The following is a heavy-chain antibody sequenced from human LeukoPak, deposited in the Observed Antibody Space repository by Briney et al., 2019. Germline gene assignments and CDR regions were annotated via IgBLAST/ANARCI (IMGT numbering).Heavy chain of an antibody. V-gene: IGHV1-24*01. CDR1: GYTPTELS. D-gene: IGHD3-22*01. J-gene: IGHJ4*02. CDR3: ASRGHYYDSSGYRVYYFDY. Sequence: ASVKVSCKVSGYTPTELSMHWVRQAPGKGLEWMGGFDPEDGETIYAQKFQGRVTMTEDTSTDTAHMELSSLRSEDTAVYYCASRGHYYDSSGYRVYYFDYWGQGTLVTVSS. CDR2: FDPEDGET.